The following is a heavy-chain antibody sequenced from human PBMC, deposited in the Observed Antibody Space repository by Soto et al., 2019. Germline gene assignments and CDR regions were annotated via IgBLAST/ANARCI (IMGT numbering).Heavy chain of an antibody. V-gene: IGHV4-39*01. CDR1: GESISSSSYY. Sequence: LSLTCIVSGESISSSSYYWGWIRQPPGKVLEWIGIIYYSGRTYYNPSFKSRVTISIDTSKNQFSLKLSSVTATDTAVYYCARQRTTVVTQAYFDHWGQGALVTVSS. CDR3: ARQRTTVVTQAYFDH. D-gene: IGHD2-21*02. J-gene: IGHJ4*02. CDR2: IYYSGRT.